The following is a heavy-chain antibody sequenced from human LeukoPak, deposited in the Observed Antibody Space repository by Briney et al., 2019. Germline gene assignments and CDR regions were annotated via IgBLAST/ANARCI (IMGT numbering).Heavy chain of an antibody. CDR2: ISYDGSNK. V-gene: IGHV3-30-3*01. CDR1: GFTFSSYA. Sequence: PGGSLRLSCAASGFTFSSYAMHWVRQAPGKGLEWVAVISYDGSNKYYADSVKGRFTISRDNSKNTLYLQMNSLRAEDTAVYYCARGIEPSIAALDAFDIWGQGTMVTVSS. J-gene: IGHJ3*02. D-gene: IGHD6-6*01. CDR3: ARGIEPSIAALDAFDI.